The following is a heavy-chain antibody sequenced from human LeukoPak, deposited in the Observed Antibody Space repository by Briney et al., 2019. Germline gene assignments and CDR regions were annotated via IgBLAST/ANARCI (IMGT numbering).Heavy chain of an antibody. Sequence: GSLRLSCAASGFTFSNYGMSWVRQAPGKGLEWVSSISGSGSSDSISYADSVKGRFTISRDNSKNTLYLQMDSLRAEDTAVYYCAKHYGSGSYAPDYWGPGTLVTVSS. V-gene: IGHV3-23*01. CDR2: ISGSGSSDSI. J-gene: IGHJ4*02. CDR1: GFTFSNYG. CDR3: AKHYGSGSYAPDY. D-gene: IGHD3-10*01.